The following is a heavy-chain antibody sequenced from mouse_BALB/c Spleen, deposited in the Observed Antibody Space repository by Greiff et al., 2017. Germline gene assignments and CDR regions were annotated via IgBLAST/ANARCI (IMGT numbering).Heavy chain of an antibody. CDR3: ARWVYDGYYVE. Sequence: VQLQESGAELAKPGASVKMSCKASGYTFTSYWMHWVKQRPGQGLEWIGYINPSTGYTEYNQKFKDKATLTADKSSSTAYMQLSSLTSEDSAVYYCARWVYDGYYVEWGQGTLVTVSA. V-gene: IGHV1-7*01. CDR2: INPSTGYT. J-gene: IGHJ3*01. D-gene: IGHD2-3*01. CDR1: GYTFTSYW.